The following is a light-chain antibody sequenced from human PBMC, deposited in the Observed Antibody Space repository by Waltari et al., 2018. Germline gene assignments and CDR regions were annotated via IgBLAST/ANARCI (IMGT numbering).Light chain of an antibody. V-gene: IGLV2-23*03. Sequence: QSALTQPASVSGSPGQSITISCTGTSSDVWSYNLVSWYQQHPGKAPKLMIYEGSKRPAGVSNRCSGSKAGNTASLTIAGLQAEEEADYYCCSYAGSSTFYVVFGGGTKLTVL. CDR2: EGS. CDR3: CSYAGSSTFYVV. J-gene: IGLJ2*01. CDR1: SSDVWSYNL.